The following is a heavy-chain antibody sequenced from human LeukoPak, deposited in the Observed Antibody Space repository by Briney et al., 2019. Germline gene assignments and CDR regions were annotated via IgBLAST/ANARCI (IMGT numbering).Heavy chain of an antibody. D-gene: IGHD3-22*01. J-gene: IGHJ3*01. V-gene: IGHV1-18*01. Sequence: ASVKVSCKASGYTFTSYGISWVRQAPGQGLEWMGWIIAYNGNTNYAQKLQGRVTMTTDTSTSTAYMELRSLRSDDTAVYYCARGPANYYDSSSPYLFDLWGQGTMVTVSS. CDR1: GYTFTSYG. CDR2: IIAYNGNT. CDR3: ARGPANYYDSSSPYLFDL.